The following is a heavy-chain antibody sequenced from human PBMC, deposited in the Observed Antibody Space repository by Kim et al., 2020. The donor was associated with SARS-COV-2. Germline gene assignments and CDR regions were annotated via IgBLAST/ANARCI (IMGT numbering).Heavy chain of an antibody. CDR3: ARVTLNYDFWSGYEDMDV. V-gene: IGHV3-74*01. Sequence: GGSQRLSCAASGFTFSSYWMHWVRQAPGKGLVWVSRINSDGSSTSYADSVKGRFTISRDNAKNTLYLQMNSLRAEDTAVYYCARVTLNYDFWSGYEDMDVWGQGTTVTVSS. CDR2: INSDGSST. CDR1: GFTFSSYW. J-gene: IGHJ6*02. D-gene: IGHD3-3*01.